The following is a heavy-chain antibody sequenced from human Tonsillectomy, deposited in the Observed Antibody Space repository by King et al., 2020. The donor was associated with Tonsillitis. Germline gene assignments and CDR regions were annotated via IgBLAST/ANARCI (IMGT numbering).Heavy chain of an antibody. CDR2: ISYDGGEK. CDR1: GLTFSSYG. Sequence: VQLVESGGGVVQPGRSLRLSCAASGLTFSSYGMHWVRQAPGKGLEWVALISYDGGEKSYADSVKGRFTISRDNSKNTLFLQMNSLRAEDTALYFCARFAGVMRSLGGPARYYDMDVWGQGTTVTVSS. D-gene: IGHD6-25*01. CDR3: ARFAGVMRSLGGPARYYDMDV. V-gene: IGHV3-33*05. J-gene: IGHJ6*02.